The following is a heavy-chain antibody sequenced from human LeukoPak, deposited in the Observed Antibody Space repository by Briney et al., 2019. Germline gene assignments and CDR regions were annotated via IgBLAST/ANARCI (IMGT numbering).Heavy chain of an antibody. Sequence: PDRSLRLSCAASGFTFDDYTMHWVRQVPGKGLEWVSGISWNSGSIDYADSVKGRFTISRDNAKNTLYLEMNSLRAEDTAVYYCARDHYDSSGYRFDYWGQGTQVTVSS. D-gene: IGHD3-22*01. CDR3: ARDHYDSSGYRFDY. V-gene: IGHV3-9*01. CDR1: GFTFDDYT. J-gene: IGHJ4*02. CDR2: ISWNSGSI.